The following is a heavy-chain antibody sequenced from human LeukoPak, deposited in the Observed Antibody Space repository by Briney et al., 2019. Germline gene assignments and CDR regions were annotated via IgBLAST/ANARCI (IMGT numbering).Heavy chain of an antibody. Sequence: GGSLRLPCAAPGFTFSSYAMSWVRQAPGKGLEWVSAISGSGGSTYYADSVKGRFTISRDNSKNTLYLQMNSLGAEDTAVYYCANGASTVTELDYWGQGTLVTVSS. D-gene: IGHD4-17*01. J-gene: IGHJ4*02. CDR3: ANGASTVTELDY. CDR2: ISGSGGST. CDR1: GFTFSSYA. V-gene: IGHV3-23*01.